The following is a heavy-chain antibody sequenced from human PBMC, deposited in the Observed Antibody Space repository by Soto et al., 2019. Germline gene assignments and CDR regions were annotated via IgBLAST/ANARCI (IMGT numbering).Heavy chain of an antibody. Sequence: LSLTCAVSGRSISSSNWWSWVRQPPGKGLEWIGEIYHRGSTNYNPSLKSRVTISVDKSKNQFSLKLSSVTAADTAVYYCARDMKRYYSSGYYLLDYWGHGTLVTVSS. CDR2: IYHRGST. J-gene: IGHJ4*01. D-gene: IGHD3-22*01. CDR3: ARDMKRYYSSGYYLLDY. CDR1: GRSISSSNW. V-gene: IGHV4-4*02.